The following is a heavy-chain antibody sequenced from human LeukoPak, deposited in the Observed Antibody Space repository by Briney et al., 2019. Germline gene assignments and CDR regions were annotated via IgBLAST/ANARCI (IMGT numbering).Heavy chain of an antibody. D-gene: IGHD6-13*01. V-gene: IGHV1-69*06. CDR2: IIPIFGTA. CDR3: ASHSGVPTAAGTGYYYYGMDA. Sequence: SVKVSCKASGGTFSSYAISWVRQAPGQGLEWMGGIIPIFGTANYAQKFQGRVTITADKSTSTAYMELSSLRSEDTAVYYCASHSGVPTAAGTGYYYYGMDAWGKGTTVTVSS. J-gene: IGHJ6*04. CDR1: GGTFSSYA.